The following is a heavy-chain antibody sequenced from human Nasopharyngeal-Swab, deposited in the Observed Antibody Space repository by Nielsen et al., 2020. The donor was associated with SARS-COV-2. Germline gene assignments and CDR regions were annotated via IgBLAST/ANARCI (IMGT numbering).Heavy chain of an antibody. J-gene: IGHJ4*02. V-gene: IGHV4-39*01. CDR2: IDGSGTT. D-gene: IGHD2-2*01. CDR3: ARRVVSPEFYFDY. Sequence: WIRQPPGKGLEWIGNIDGSGTTFYSPSLKTRVTLSVDTSQNQFSLNLISVTAADTAVYYCARRVVSPEFYFDYWGQGALVTVSS.